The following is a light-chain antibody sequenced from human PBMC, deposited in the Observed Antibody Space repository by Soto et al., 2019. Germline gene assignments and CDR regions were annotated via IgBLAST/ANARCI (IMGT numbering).Light chain of an antibody. CDR3: QHYGYSQWT. CDR1: QTINNY. CDR2: TTS. Sequence: DIQMTQSPPSLSASVGDSVTITCRSSQTINNYLNWYQQKPGQAPQLLIHTTSTLQSGAPSRFSGSGSGTDYTLTINSLQPEDFATYYCQHYGYSQWTFGQGTKVDIK. J-gene: IGKJ1*01. V-gene: IGKV1-39*01.